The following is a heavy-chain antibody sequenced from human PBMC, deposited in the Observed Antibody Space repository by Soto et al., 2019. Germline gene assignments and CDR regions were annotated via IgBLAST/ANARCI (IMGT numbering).Heavy chain of an antibody. V-gene: IGHV2-5*01. CDR1: GFSFNTTGVG. D-gene: IGHD6-6*01. CDR3: ANVKGLISGRHLGS. CDR2: IYWNDDK. Sequence: QITLKESGPTLVKPTQTLTLTCTFSGFSFNTTGVGVAWIRQPPGKALDWLALIYWNDDKRYSSSLKTRLFITKDTSKKQVVITGTDMDPVETVTYYCANVKGLISGRHLGSWGKGALVTVSS. J-gene: IGHJ5*02.